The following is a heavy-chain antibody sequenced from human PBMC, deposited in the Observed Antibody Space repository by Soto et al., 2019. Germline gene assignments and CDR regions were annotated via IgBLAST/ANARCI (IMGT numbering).Heavy chain of an antibody. V-gene: IGHV4-59*01. CDR1: CGSISIYY. J-gene: IGHJ6*02. D-gene: IGHD1-7*01. CDR2: IYYSGST. CDR3: ARRAGTTFGMDV. Sequence: QVQLQESVPGLVKPSETLSLTCTVSCGSISIYYWSWIRQPPGKGLEWIGYIYYSGSTNYNPSLKSRVTISVDTSKNQFSLKLSSVTAADTAVYYCARRAGTTFGMDVWGQGTTVTVSS.